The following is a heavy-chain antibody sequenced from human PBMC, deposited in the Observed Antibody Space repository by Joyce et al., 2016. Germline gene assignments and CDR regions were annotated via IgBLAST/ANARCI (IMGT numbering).Heavy chain of an antibody. V-gene: IGHV4-39*07. CDR3: ARSFFYCSGGSCFSGEWFDP. CDR1: GGSISSSTYY. J-gene: IGHJ5*02. CDR2: VYYSGST. D-gene: IGHD2-15*01. Sequence: QLQLQESGPGLVKPSETLSLSCTVSGGSISSSTYYWGWIRQPPRKGLEWIGSVYYSGSTYYSPSLKVRVTISVDTSKNQFSLKLTSVTAADTAVYYCARSFFYCSGGSCFSGEWFDPWGQGTLVTVSS.